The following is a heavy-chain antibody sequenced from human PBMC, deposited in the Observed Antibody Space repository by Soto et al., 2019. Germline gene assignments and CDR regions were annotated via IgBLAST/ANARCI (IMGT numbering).Heavy chain of an antibody. V-gene: IGHV4-59*01. CDR3: ARDISCGY. Sequence: SETLSLTCTVSGGSMSSYYWTWMRQPPGKGLEWIGYIYYSESTNYNPSIKSRVTISVDTSKNQFSLKLSSVTAADTAVYYCARDISCGYWGQGTLVTVSS. J-gene: IGHJ4*02. CDR1: GGSMSSYY. CDR2: IYYSEST. D-gene: IGHD3-3*02.